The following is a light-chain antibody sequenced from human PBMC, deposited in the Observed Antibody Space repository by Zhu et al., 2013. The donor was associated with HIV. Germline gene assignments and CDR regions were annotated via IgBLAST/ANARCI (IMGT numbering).Light chain of an antibody. J-gene: IGKJ3*01. CDR2: GAS. CDR3: QQRSNWPLFT. Sequence: EIVLTQSPGTLSLSPGERATLSCRASQSVSSSYLAWYQQKPGQAPRLLVYGASSRATDIPDRFTGSGSGTDFTLTITKLEPEDFAVYYCQQRSNWPLFTFGPGTKVDIK. V-gene: IGKV3D-20*02. CDR1: QSVSSSY.